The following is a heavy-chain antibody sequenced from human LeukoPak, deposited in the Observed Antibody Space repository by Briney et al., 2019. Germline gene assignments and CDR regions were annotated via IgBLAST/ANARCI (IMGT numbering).Heavy chain of an antibody. CDR2: ISYDGSNK. CDR1: GFTFSSYG. D-gene: IGHD5-12*01. Sequence: GRSLRLSCAASGFTFSSYGMHWVRQAPGKGLEWVAVISYDGSNKYYADSVKGRFTISRDNSKNTLYLQMNSLRAEDTAVYYCARAVSGYDPTPFDYWGQGTLVTVSS. CDR3: ARAVSGYDPTPFDY. J-gene: IGHJ4*02. V-gene: IGHV3-30*03.